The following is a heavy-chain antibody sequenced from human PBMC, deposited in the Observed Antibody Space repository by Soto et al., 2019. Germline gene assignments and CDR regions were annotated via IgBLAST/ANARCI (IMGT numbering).Heavy chain of an antibody. Sequence: PETLLHPNAVFSASLGDPYWAWIRQSPDNELDWIAEVHPSGSTDYNPSLKSRLTLSLDTPKNQFSLKVASVTAADTALYFGARGKTSGYRFGPRNFLYYGLDVWGPGSTVTVS. CDR1: SASLGDPY. CDR2: VHPSGST. J-gene: IGHJ6*02. CDR3: ARGKTSGYRFGPRNFLYYGLDV. V-gene: IGHV4-34*01. D-gene: IGHD5-18*01.